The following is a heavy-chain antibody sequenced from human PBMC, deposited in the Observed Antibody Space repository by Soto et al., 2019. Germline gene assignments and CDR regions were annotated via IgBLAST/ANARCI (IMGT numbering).Heavy chain of an antibody. CDR3: ARDPSPRYSSSLYYYYYGMDV. V-gene: IGHV3-53*01. Sequence: RLSCAASGFTVSSNYMSWVRQAPGKGLEWVSVIYSGGSTYYADSVKGRFTISRDNSKNTLYLQMNSLRAEDTAVYYCARDPSPRYSSSLYYYYYGMDVWGQGTTVTVSS. CDR2: IYSGGST. CDR1: GFTVSSNY. J-gene: IGHJ6*02. D-gene: IGHD6-13*01.